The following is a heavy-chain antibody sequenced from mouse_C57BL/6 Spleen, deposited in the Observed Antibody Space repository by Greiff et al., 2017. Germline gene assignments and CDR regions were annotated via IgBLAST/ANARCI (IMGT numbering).Heavy chain of an antibody. D-gene: IGHD1-1*01. CDR3: AKGATTVVAFDY. V-gene: IGHV1-74*01. CDR1: GYTFTSYW. Sequence: QVQLQQPGAELVKPGASVKVSCKASGYTFTSYWMHWVKQRPGQGLEWIGRIHPSDSDTNYNQKFKGKATLTVDKASSTAYMQLSSLTSEDSAVYYCAKGATTVVAFDYWGQGTTLTVSS. J-gene: IGHJ2*01. CDR2: IHPSDSDT.